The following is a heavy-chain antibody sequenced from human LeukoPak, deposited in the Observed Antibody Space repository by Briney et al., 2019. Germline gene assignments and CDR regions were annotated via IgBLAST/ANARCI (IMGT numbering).Heavy chain of an antibody. CDR3: ARDYYGSGLMDV. Sequence: SETLSLTCTVSGGSISSYYWSWIRQPPGKGLEWIGYIYYSGRTTYNPSLKSRVTISVDTSKKHFSLKLSSVTAVDTAVYYCARDYYGSGLMDVWGKGTTVTISS. J-gene: IGHJ6*03. D-gene: IGHD3-10*01. CDR2: IYYSGRT. CDR1: GGSISSYY. V-gene: IGHV4-59*01.